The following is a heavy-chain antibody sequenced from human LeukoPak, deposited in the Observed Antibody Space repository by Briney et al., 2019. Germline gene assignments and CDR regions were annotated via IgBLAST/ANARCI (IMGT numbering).Heavy chain of an antibody. CDR1: GFTFSSYA. D-gene: IGHD3-3*01. CDR2: IKQDGSEK. V-gene: IGHV3-7*03. J-gene: IGHJ2*01. CDR3: ARAEWSNWYFDL. Sequence: PGRSLRLSCAASGFTFSSYAMHWDRQAPGKGLEWVANIKQDGSEKYYVDSVKGRFTLSRDSAKNSLYLQMNSLRAEDTAVYYCARAEWSNWYFDLWGRGTLVTVSS.